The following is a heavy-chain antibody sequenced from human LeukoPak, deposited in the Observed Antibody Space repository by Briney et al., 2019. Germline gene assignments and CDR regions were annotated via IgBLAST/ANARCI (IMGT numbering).Heavy chain of an antibody. V-gene: IGHV1-2*02. CDR3: ARGGLIVVVPAAINY. D-gene: IGHD2-2*02. CDR1: GYTFTSYG. J-gene: IGHJ4*02. Sequence: ASVKVSCKASGYTFTSYGISWVRQAPGQGLEWMGWINPNSGGTNYAQKFQGRVTMTRDTSISTAYMELSRLRSDDTAVYYCARGGLIVVVPAAINYWGQGTLVTVSS. CDR2: INPNSGGT.